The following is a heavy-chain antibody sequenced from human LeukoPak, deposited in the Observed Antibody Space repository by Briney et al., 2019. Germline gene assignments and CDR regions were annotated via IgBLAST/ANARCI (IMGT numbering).Heavy chain of an antibody. CDR2: IKQDGGDK. Sequence: PGGSLRLSCAASGFTFSSYWMNWVRQAPGKGLEWVANIKQDGGDKYYVDSVRGRFTISRDNAKNSLYLQMNSLRAEDTAVYYCARDPHRGGDFDYWGQGTLVTVSS. D-gene: IGHD3-16*01. V-gene: IGHV3-7*01. CDR1: GFTFSSYW. CDR3: ARDPHRGGDFDY. J-gene: IGHJ4*02.